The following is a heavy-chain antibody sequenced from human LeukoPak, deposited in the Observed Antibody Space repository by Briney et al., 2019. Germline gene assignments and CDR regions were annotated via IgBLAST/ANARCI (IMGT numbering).Heavy chain of an antibody. V-gene: IGHV1-3*01. Sequence: ASVKVSCKASGYTFTSYAMHWVRQAPGQRLEWMGWINAGNGNTKYSQKFQGRVTITRDTSASTAYMELSSLRSEDTAVYYCARDRLSHYESSGYYPHYWGQGSLVTVSS. J-gene: IGHJ4*02. CDR3: ARDRLSHYESSGYYPHY. D-gene: IGHD3-22*01. CDR1: GYTFTSYA. CDR2: INAGNGNT.